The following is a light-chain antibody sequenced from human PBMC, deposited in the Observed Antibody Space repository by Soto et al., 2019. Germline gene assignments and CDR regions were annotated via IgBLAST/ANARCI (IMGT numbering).Light chain of an antibody. CDR2: DVS. J-gene: IGLJ2*01. CDR3: SSYAGSYTLV. Sequence: QPVLTQPRSVSGSPRQSVTISCTGTSNDVGGYNFVSWYQQHPGKVPKLFIYDVSRRPSGVPDRFSGSKSGNTASLTISGLQAEDEADYYCSSYAGSYTLVFGGGTKLTVL. V-gene: IGLV2-11*01. CDR1: SNDVGGYNF.